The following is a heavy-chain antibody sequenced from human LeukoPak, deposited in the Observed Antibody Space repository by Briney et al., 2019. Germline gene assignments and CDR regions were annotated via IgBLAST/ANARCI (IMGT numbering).Heavy chain of an antibody. CDR3: ARVSGGTIFGVVIRGEVVRFDP. CDR2: VYYTGTT. CDR1: GGSTSSYY. V-gene: IGHV4-59*12. Sequence: ASETLSLTCTTLGGSTSSYYWSWIRQTPGKGLEWIGDVYYTGTTNYNPSLKSRVTISVDTSKNQFSLKLSSVTAADTAVYYCARVSGGTIFGVVIRGEVVRFDPWGQGTLVTVSS. J-gene: IGHJ5*02. D-gene: IGHD3-3*01.